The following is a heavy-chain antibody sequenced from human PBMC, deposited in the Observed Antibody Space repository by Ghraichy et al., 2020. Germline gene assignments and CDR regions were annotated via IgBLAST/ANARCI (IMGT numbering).Heavy chain of an antibody. D-gene: IGHD1-26*01. CDR1: GFTFSNYA. J-gene: IGHJ6*02. V-gene: IGHV3-23*01. Sequence: ETLSLTCAASGFTFSNYAMSWVRQAPGKGLEWVSAISGGGGSTYYADSVKGRFTISRDNSKNTLNLQMNSLRAEDTAVYFCAKDDVVGGADYSYYSAMDVWGQGTTVAVSS. CDR3: AKDDVVGGADYSYYSAMDV. CDR2: ISGGGGST.